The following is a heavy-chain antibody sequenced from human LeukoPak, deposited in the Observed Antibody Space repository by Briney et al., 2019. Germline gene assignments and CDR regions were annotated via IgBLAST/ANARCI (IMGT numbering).Heavy chain of an antibody. CDR2: ISAYNGNT. Sequence: ASVKVSCKASGYTFTSYGISWVRQAPGQGLEWMGWISAYNGNTNYAQKFQGRVTITADKSTSTAYMELSSLRSEDTAVYYCARVGTMVRGVTYYYYYMDVWGKGTTVTVSS. J-gene: IGHJ6*03. V-gene: IGHV1-18*01. CDR3: ARVGTMVRGVTYYYYYMDV. D-gene: IGHD3-10*01. CDR1: GYTFTSYG.